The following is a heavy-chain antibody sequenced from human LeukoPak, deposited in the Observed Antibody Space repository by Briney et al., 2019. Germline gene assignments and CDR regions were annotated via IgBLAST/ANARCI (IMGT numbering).Heavy chain of an antibody. V-gene: IGHV3-30*03. CDR3: ATIAAAGTLLGNWFDP. D-gene: IGHD6-13*01. J-gene: IGHJ5*02. Sequence: PGKSLRLSCAASGFTFSSYGMHWVRQAPGKGLEWVAVISYDGSNKYYADSVKGRFTISRDNSKNTLYLQMNSLRAEDTAVYYCATIAAAGTLLGNWFDPWGQGTLVTVSS. CDR1: GFTFSSYG. CDR2: ISYDGSNK.